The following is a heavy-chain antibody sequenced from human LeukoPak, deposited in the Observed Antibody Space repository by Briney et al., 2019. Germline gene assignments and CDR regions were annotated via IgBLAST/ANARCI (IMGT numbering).Heavy chain of an antibody. CDR2: ISSGST. Sequence: SETLSLTCIVSGDSISSSSYYWGWVRQPPGKGLEWIGSISSGSTYYNPSLKSRVTISLNTSKNQLSLNLSSVTAADTAVYYCARQGERPGISAYWGQGTLVTVSS. D-gene: IGHD1-26*01. J-gene: IGHJ4*02. CDR3: ARQGERPGISAY. CDR1: GDSISSSSYY. V-gene: IGHV4-39*01.